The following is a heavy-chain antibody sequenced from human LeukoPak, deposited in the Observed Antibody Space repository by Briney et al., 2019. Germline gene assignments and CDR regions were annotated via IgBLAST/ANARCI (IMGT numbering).Heavy chain of an antibody. V-gene: IGHV1-8*01. CDR2: MNPNSGNA. CDR3: ARVLGSISH. CDR1: GDTFSTCD. D-gene: IGHD1-1*01. J-gene: IGHJ4*02. Sequence: ASVRVSSKPSGDTFSTCDINWVRHAPEQGLEWIGWMNPNSGNAGFAHKFQGRVTMNRDTSINTAYMELSRLGSEDTAVYYCARVLGSISHWGQGTLVTVSS.